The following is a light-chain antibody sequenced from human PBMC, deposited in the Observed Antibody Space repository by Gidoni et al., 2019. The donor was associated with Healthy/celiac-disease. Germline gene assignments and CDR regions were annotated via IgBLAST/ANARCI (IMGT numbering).Light chain of an antibody. V-gene: IGKV3-11*01. CDR1: QSVSSY. J-gene: IGKJ4*01. Sequence: EIVLTQSPATLSLSPGERATLSFRASQSVSSYLACYQQKPGQAPRPLIYDASNRATGIPARFSGSRCGTDFTLTISSLEPEDFAVYYCRQRSNWPPLTFGGGTKVEIK. CDR2: DAS. CDR3: RQRSNWPPLT.